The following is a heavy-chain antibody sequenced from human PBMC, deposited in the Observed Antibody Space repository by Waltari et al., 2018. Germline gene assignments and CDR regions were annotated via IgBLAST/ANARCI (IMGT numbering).Heavy chain of an antibody. CDR3: AREYYDFWSGYFDY. D-gene: IGHD3-3*01. V-gene: IGHV4-61*02. CDR2: IYTSGST. CDR1: GGSISSGSYY. J-gene: IGHJ4*02. Sequence: QVQLQESGPGLVKPSQTLSLTCTVSGGSISSGSYYWSWIRQPAGKGLEWIGRIYTSGSTNYNPSLKSRVTISVDTSKNQFSLKLSSVTAADTAVYYCAREYYDFWSGYFDYWGQGTLVTVSS.